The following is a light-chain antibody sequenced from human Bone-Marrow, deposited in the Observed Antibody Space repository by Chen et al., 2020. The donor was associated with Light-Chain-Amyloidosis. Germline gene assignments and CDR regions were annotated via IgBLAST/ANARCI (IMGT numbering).Light chain of an antibody. CDR2: GAS. CDR1: QSVSSN. CDR3: QQYNSPPFT. V-gene: IGKV3-15*01. Sequence: EIVMTQSPATLSVSPGERATLSCRASQSVSSNLAWYQQKPGQAPRLLIYGASTRATGIPARFSGSGSGTEFTLTISSLQPDDFATYFCQQYNSPPFTFGPGTKVDIK. J-gene: IGKJ3*01.